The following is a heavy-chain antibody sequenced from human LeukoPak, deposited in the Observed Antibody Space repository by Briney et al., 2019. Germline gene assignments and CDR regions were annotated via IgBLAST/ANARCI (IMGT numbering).Heavy chain of an antibody. CDR3: ARGGPRRVVPAAIDY. J-gene: IGHJ4*02. V-gene: IGHV4-38-2*02. CDR2: IYHSGST. Sequence: SETLSLTCTVSGYSISSGYYWGWIRQPPGKGLEWIGSIYHSGSTYYNPSLKSRVTISLDTSKNQFSLKLSSVTAADTAVYYCARGGPRRVVPAAIDYWGQGTLVTVSS. D-gene: IGHD2-2*01. CDR1: GYSISSGYY.